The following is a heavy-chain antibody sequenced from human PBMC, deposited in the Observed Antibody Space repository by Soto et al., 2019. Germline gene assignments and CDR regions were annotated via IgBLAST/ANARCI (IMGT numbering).Heavy chain of an antibody. CDR2: ISSSSSYI. CDR3: ARRTYYDFWSGYVGGPPGPGYYYYMDV. J-gene: IGHJ6*03. D-gene: IGHD3-3*01. Sequence: EVQLVESGGGLVKPGGSLRLSCAASGFTFSSYSMNWVRQAPGKGLEWVSSISSSSSYIYYADSVEGRFTISRDNAKNSLYLQMNSLRAEDTAVYYCARRTYYDFWSGYVGGPPGPGYYYYMDVWGKGTTVTVSS. CDR1: GFTFSSYS. V-gene: IGHV3-21*01.